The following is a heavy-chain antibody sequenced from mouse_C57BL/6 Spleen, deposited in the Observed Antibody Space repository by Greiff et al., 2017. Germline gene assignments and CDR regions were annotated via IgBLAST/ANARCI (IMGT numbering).Heavy chain of an antibody. J-gene: IGHJ3*01. CDR2: IYPRDGST. Sequence: VKLMESGPELVKPGASVKLSCKASGYTFTSYDINWVKQRPGQGREWSGWIYPRDGSTTYNEKFKGKATLTVDTSSSTAYMELHSLTSEDSAVYFCATYYGSSGFAYWGQGTLVTVSA. CDR1: GYTFTSYD. CDR3: ATYYGSSGFAY. V-gene: IGHV1-85*01. D-gene: IGHD1-1*01.